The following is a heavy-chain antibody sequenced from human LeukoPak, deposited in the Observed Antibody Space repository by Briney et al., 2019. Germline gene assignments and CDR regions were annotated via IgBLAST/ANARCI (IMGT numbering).Heavy chain of an antibody. V-gene: IGHV4-61*01. Sequence: SETLSLTCTVSGDSVSSDSYCWSWIRQPPGKGLEWIGYIYDSGSTNYNPSLKSRVTISVDMSKNQLSLKLSSVTAADTAVYYCARDRTLVGAYDYWGQGTLVTVSS. D-gene: IGHD1-26*01. CDR3: ARDRTLVGAYDY. J-gene: IGHJ4*02. CDR2: IYDSGST. CDR1: GDSVSSDSYC.